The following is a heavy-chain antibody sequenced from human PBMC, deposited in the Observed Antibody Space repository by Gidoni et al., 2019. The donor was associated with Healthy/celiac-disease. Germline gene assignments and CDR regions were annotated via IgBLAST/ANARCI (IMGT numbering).Heavy chain of an antibody. CDR1: GGTFSSYA. CDR2: IIPIFGTA. Sequence: VQLVQSGAEVKKPGSSVKVSCRASGGTFSSYAISWVRQAPGQGLEWVGGIIPIFGTANYAQKFQGRVTITADESTSTAYMELSSLRSEDTAVYYCAREKKSLSIAVAGTGEFDYWGQGTLVTVSS. J-gene: IGHJ4*02. CDR3: AREKKSLSIAVAGTGEFDY. D-gene: IGHD6-19*01. V-gene: IGHV1-69*01.